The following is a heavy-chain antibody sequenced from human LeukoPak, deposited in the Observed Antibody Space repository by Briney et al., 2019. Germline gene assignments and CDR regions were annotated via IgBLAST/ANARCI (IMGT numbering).Heavy chain of an antibody. Sequence: PGGSLRLSCAASDFTFSSYWMHWVRQAPGEGLVWVSRISGDESSTNYADSVKGRFTISRDNARNTLFLQMNSLRAEDTAVYYCAREGGSFLRYFDSWGQGTLVTVPS. V-gene: IGHV3-74*01. J-gene: IGHJ4*02. CDR3: AREGGSFLRYFDS. CDR2: ISGDESST. D-gene: IGHD1-26*01. CDR1: DFTFSSYW.